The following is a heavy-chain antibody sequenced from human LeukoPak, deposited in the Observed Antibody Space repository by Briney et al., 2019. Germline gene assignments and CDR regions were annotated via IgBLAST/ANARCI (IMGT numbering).Heavy chain of an antibody. CDR2: ISWNSGSI. CDR1: GFTFDDYA. D-gene: IGHD3-10*01. J-gene: IGHJ3*02. Sequence: PGGSLRLSCAASGFTFDDYAMHWVRQAPGKGLEWVSGISWNSGSIGYADSVKGRFTISRDNAKNSLYLQMNSLRAEDTALYYCAKVRGSRYYYGSGSPRVGAFDIWGQGTMVTVSS. CDR3: AKVRGSRYYYGSGSPRVGAFDI. V-gene: IGHV3-9*01.